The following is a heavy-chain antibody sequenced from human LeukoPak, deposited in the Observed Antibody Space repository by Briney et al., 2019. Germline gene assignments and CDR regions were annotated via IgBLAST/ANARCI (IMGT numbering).Heavy chain of an antibody. CDR1: GGFISSGGYY. D-gene: IGHD3-22*01. V-gene: IGHV4-31*03. Sequence: SSQTLSLTCTVSGGFISSGGYYWSWIRQHPGKGLEWIGYIYYSGSTYYNPSLKSRVTISVDTSKNQFSLKLSSVTAADTAVYYCGRSEYYYDSSGYRALGFDPWGQGTLVTVSS. J-gene: IGHJ5*02. CDR2: IYYSGST. CDR3: GRSEYYYDSSGYRALGFDP.